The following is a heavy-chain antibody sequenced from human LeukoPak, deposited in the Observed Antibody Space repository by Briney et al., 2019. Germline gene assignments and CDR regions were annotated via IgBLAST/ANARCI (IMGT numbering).Heavy chain of an antibody. Sequence: SETLSLTCAVYGGSFSGYYWSWIRQPPGKGLEWIGEINHSGSTNYNPSLKSRVTISVDTSKNQFSLKLSSVTAADTAVYYCARRRYCSSTSCYASRGLDYWGQGTLVTVSS. D-gene: IGHD2-2*01. J-gene: IGHJ4*02. V-gene: IGHV4-34*01. CDR1: GGSFSGYY. CDR3: ARRRYCSSTSCYASRGLDY. CDR2: INHSGST.